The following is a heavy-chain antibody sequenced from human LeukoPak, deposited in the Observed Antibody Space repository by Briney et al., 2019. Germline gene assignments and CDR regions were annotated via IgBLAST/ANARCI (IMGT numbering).Heavy chain of an antibody. D-gene: IGHD3-22*01. CDR2: IYYSGST. J-gene: IGHJ3*02. Sequence: PSETLSLTCTVSGGSISSYYWSWIRQPPGKGLEWIGYIYYSGSTNYNPSLKSRVTISVDTSKNQFSLKLSSVTAADTAVYYCARHYRYDSSGYAFDIWGQGTMVTVSS. CDR3: ARHYRYDSSGYAFDI. V-gene: IGHV4-59*08. CDR1: GGSISSYY.